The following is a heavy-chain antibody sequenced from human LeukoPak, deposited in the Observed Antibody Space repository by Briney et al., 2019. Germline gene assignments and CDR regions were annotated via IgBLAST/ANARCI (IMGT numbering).Heavy chain of an antibody. D-gene: IGHD3-3*01. CDR3: ARGPSITIFGVVMYTWFDP. CDR2: IDYSGGT. J-gene: IGHJ5*02. Sequence: PSETLSLTCTVSGGSISSSSYYWGWVRQPPGKGLEWIGSIDYSGGTYFSPSLRSRVTLPVDTSKNQFSLNLISVTAADTAVYYCARGPSITIFGVVMYTWFDPWGQGTPVSVSS. V-gene: IGHV4-39*07. CDR1: GGSISSSSYY.